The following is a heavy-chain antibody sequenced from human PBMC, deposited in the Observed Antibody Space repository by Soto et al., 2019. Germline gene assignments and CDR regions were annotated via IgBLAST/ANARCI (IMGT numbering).Heavy chain of an antibody. CDR3: ATSYDCGGDCYAPFDY. V-gene: IGHV1-24*01. CDR1: GFTFTSSA. D-gene: IGHD2-21*02. Sequence: GASVKVSCKASGFTFTSSAVQWVRQARGQRLEWIGFDPEDGETIYAQKFQGRVTMTEDTSTDTAYMELSSLRSEDTAVYYCATSYDCGGDCYAPFDYWGQGTLVTVSS. CDR2: FDPEDGET. J-gene: IGHJ4*02.